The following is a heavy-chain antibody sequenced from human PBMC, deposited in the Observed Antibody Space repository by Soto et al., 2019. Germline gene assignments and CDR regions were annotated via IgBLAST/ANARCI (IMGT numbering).Heavy chain of an antibody. CDR2: IYYSGST. Sequence: ASETRCLSCTGSGGSISSDYWIWIRQPPGKGLEWIGYIYYSGSTNYNPSLKSRVTISVDTSKNQFSLKLTSVTAADTAVYYCARDNGYSYGYNLAHWGQGTPVLVSS. CDR1: GGSISSDY. CDR3: ARDNGYSYGYNLAH. J-gene: IGHJ1*01. V-gene: IGHV4-59*01. D-gene: IGHD5-18*01.